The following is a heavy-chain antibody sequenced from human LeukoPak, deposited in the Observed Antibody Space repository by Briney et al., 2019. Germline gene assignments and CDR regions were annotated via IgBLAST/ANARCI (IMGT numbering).Heavy chain of an antibody. V-gene: IGHV4-61*05. Sequence: TSETLSLTCTVSGGSISSSSYYWSWIRQPPGKGLEWIGYIYYSGSTNYNPSLKSRVTISVDTSKNQLSLKLSSVTAADTAVYYCARKKGSRTYFDYWGQGTLVTVSS. CDR3: ARKKGSRTYFDY. D-gene: IGHD1-14*01. CDR1: GGSISSSSYY. J-gene: IGHJ4*02. CDR2: IYYSGST.